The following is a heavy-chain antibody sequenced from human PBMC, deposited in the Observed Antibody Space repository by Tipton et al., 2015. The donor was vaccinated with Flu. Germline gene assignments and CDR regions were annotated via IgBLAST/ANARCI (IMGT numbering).Heavy chain of an antibody. CDR2: MNPNSGNT. Sequence: QMQLVQSGAEVKKPGASVKVSCKASGYTFTSYDINWVRQATGQGLEWMGWMNPNSGNTGYAQKFQGRVTMTRNTSISTAYMELSSLRSEDTAVYYCAREVLYCSSTSCLSYFYYGMGVWGQGTTVTVSS. J-gene: IGHJ6*02. CDR1: GYTFTSYD. D-gene: IGHD2-2*01. V-gene: IGHV1-8*01. CDR3: AREVLYCSSTSCLSYFYYGMGV.